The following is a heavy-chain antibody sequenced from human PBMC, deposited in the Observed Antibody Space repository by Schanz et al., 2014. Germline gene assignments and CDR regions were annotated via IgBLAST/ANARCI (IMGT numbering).Heavy chain of an antibody. Sequence: QVQLVESGGGVVQPERSLRLSCAASGFNFANHAIHWVRQGQGNGLQWVPVISSDGSKKLYADSVKARFTISTDNSKNSVSLQMDSLRPEDTAVYFCEKDARSHSENYYSCYYACWGPGALVTVSS. J-gene: IGHJ4*02. CDR3: EKDARSHSENYYSCYYAC. CDR1: GFNFANHA. D-gene: IGHD3-10*01. V-gene: IGHV3-30*18. CDR2: ISSDGSKK.